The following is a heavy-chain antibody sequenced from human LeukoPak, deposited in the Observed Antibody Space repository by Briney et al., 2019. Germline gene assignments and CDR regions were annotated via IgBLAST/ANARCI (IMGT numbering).Heavy chain of an antibody. CDR1: GYRFTSYW. V-gene: IGHV5-51*01. CDR3: ARLSAKYCSSTSCYTGAFDI. J-gene: IGHJ3*02. Sequence: GESLKISCKGSGYRFTSYWIGWVRQMPGKGLEWMGIIYPGDSDTRYSPSFQGQVTISADKSISTAYLQWSSLKASDTAMYYCARLSAKYCSSTSCYTGAFDIWGQGTMVTVSS. CDR2: IYPGDSDT. D-gene: IGHD2-2*02.